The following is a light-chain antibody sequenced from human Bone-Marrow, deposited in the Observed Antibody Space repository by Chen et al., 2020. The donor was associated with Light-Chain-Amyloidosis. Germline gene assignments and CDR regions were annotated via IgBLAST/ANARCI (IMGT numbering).Light chain of an antibody. Sequence: SYALTQPPSVSVSPGQTARITCSGDDLPTKYAYWYQQKPGQAPVLVIHRDTERPSVISERCSGSSSGTTATLNISGVQAEDEADYHCQSADSSGTYEVIFGGGTKLTVL. V-gene: IGLV3-25*03. J-gene: IGLJ2*01. CDR3: QSADSSGTYEVI. CDR2: RDT. CDR1: DLPTKY.